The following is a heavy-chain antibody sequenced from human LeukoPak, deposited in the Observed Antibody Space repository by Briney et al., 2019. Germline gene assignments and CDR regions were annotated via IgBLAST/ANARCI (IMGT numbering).Heavy chain of an antibody. D-gene: IGHD3-10*01. V-gene: IGHV1-24*01. CDR1: GYTLTELS. Sequence: AAVTVSRKGSGYTLTELSMHWVRQAPAKGLEWVGGFDPEDGETIYAQKFKGRVTMTEDTSTDTAYMELSSLSSEDTAVYYCATGYYYGSGRFWGQGNLATVS. J-gene: IGHJ4*02. CDR2: FDPEDGET. CDR3: ATGYYYGSGRF.